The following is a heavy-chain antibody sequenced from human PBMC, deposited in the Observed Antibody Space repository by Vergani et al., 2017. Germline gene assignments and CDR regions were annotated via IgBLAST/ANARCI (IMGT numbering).Heavy chain of an antibody. Sequence: EVQLMESGGGLVQPGGSLRLSCAASGFTVSSNYMSWVRQAPGKGLEWVSVIYSGGSTYYADSVKGRFTISRDNSKNTLYLQMNSLRVEDTAVYHCVKDHPVFDEWGRGTLVSVS. CDR2: IYSGGST. V-gene: IGHV3-66*01. CDR3: VKDHPVFDE. CDR1: GFTVSSNY. J-gene: IGHJ4*02.